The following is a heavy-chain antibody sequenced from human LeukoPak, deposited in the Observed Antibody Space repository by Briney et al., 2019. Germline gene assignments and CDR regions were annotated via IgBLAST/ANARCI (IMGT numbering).Heavy chain of an antibody. CDR2: IYHSGST. CDR3: ARDLVTVTKGFDI. D-gene: IGHD4-17*01. CDR1: GYSISSGYY. J-gene: IGHJ3*02. V-gene: IGHV4-38-2*02. Sequence: SETLSLTCTVSGYSISSGYYWGWIRQPPGKGLEWIGSIYHSGSTYYNPSLKSRVTISIDTSKNQFSLKLSSVTAADTAVYYCARDLVTVTKGFDIWGQGTMVSVSS.